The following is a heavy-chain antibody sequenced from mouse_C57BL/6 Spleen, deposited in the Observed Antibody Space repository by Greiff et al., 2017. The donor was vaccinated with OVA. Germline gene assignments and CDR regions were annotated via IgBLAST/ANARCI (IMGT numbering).Heavy chain of an antibody. D-gene: IGHD2-12*01. CDR2: IDPETGGT. CDR3: TRESYPYFDY. V-gene: IGHV1-15*01. CDR1: GYTFTDYE. J-gene: IGHJ2*01. Sequence: QVQLKESGAELVRPGASVTLSCKASGYTFTDYEMHWVKQTPVHGLEWIGAIDPETGGTAYNQKFKGKAILTADKSSSTAYMELRSLTSEDSAVYYCTRESYPYFDYWGQGTTLTVSS.